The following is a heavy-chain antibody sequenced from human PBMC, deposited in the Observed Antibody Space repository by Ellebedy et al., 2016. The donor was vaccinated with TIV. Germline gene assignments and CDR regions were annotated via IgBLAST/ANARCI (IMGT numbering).Heavy chain of an antibody. V-gene: IGHV3-49*03. CDR3: TRAVCSGGSCYCDY. Sequence: GESLKISXTASGFTFGDYAMSWFRQAPGKGLEWVGFIRSKAYGGTTEYAASVKGRFTISRDDSKSIAYLQMNSLKTEDTAVYYCTRAVCSGGSCYCDYWGQGTLVTVSS. CDR2: IRSKAYGGTT. J-gene: IGHJ4*02. D-gene: IGHD2-15*01. CDR1: GFTFGDYA.